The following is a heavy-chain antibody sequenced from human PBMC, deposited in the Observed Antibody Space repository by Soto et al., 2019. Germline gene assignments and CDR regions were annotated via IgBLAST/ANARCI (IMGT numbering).Heavy chain of an antibody. CDR2: MFYSGNT. D-gene: IGHD3-16*01. CDR1: GGSISSSSYY. CDR3: ARSSLGRATLKIVAY. V-gene: IGHV4-39*01. J-gene: IGHJ1*01. Sequence: SETLSLTCTVSGGSISSSSYYWAWIRQPPGKGLEWIGSMFYSGNTYYNPSLKSRVTISVDTSKNQFSLNLTSATAADTAMYYCARSSLGRATLKIVAYWGRGSLVTVSS.